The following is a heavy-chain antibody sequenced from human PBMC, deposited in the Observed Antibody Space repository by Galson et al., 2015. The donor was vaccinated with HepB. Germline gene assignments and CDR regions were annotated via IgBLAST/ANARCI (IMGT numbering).Heavy chain of an antibody. CDR3: ARGITMVRGVTPLFDP. V-gene: IGHV3-53*01. CDR2: IFSGGST. J-gene: IGHJ5*02. D-gene: IGHD3-10*01. CDR1: GFTVSSNY. Sequence: SLRLSCAASGFTVSSNYMSWVRQAPGKGLEWVSVIFSGGSTYYADSVKGRFTISRDNSKNTLYLHMNSLRAEDTAVYYCARGITMVRGVTPLFDPWGQGTLVTVSS.